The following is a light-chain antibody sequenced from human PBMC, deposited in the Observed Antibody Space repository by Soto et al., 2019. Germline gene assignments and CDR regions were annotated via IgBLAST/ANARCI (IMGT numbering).Light chain of an antibody. J-gene: IGLJ2*01. Sequence: QSALTQPASVSGSPGQSITISCTGSSSYVGTHDYVSWYQQHPGKAPKLMIYEVSDRPSGVSNRFSGSKSGNTASLTISGLQSEDEADYYCTSYTSTSTVVFGGGTKLTVL. CDR3: TSYTSTSTVV. CDR1: SSYVGTHDY. CDR2: EVS. V-gene: IGLV2-14*01.